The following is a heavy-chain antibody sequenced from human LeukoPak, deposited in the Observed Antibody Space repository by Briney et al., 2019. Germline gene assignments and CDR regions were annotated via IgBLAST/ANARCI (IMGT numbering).Heavy chain of an antibody. CDR1: GFTFSSYS. V-gene: IGHV3-21*01. CDR3: ARASGEWLVEHFDY. Sequence: PGGSLRLPCAASGFTFSSYSMNWVRQAPGKGLEWVSSISSSSSYIYYADSVKGRFTISRDNAKNSLYLQMNSLRAEDTAVYYCARASGEWLVEHFDYWGQGTLVTVSS. CDR2: ISSSSSYI. J-gene: IGHJ4*02. D-gene: IGHD6-19*01.